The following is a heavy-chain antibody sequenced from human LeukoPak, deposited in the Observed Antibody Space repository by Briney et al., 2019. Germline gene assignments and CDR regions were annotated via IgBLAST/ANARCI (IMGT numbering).Heavy chain of an antibody. CDR2: ISGNGAVT. D-gene: IGHD3-10*02. J-gene: IGHJ4*02. CDR3: AKDWYLRGVIRIFDY. CDR1: GFTFSSHA. Sequence: PGGSLRLSCAASGFTFSSHAMNWVRQAPGRGLEWVSVISGNGAVTYYADSVKGRFTISRDTSKNTVYLQMSRLRADDTAVYYCAKDWYLRGVIRIFDYWGQGTQVTVSS. V-gene: IGHV3-23*01.